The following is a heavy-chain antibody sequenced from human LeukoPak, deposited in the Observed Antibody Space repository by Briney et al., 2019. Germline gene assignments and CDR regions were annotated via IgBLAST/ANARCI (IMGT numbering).Heavy chain of an antibody. V-gene: IGHV3-23*01. CDR1: GFTFSSYA. CDR3: AKDIVRYYDSSGPAVFDY. Sequence: PGGSLRLSCAASGFTFSSYAMSWVRQAPGKGLEWVSAISGSGGSTYYADSVKGRFTISRDNSMNTLYLQMNSLRAEDTAVYYCAKDIVRYYDSSGPAVFDYWGQGTLVTVSS. J-gene: IGHJ4*02. D-gene: IGHD3-22*01. CDR2: ISGSGGST.